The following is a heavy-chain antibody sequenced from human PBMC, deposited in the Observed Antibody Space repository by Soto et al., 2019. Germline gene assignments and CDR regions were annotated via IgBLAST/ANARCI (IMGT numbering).Heavy chain of an antibody. Sequence: QVQLQESGPGLVKPSETLSLTCTVSGGSISSYYWSWIRQPPGKGLEWIGYIYYSGSTNYNPSLKSRVTISVDTSKNQFSLKLSSVTAADTAVYYCARGGLSSSWHYYYYGMDVWGQGTTVTVSS. J-gene: IGHJ6*02. CDR3: ARGGLSSSWHYYYYGMDV. D-gene: IGHD6-13*01. CDR2: IYYSGST. CDR1: GGSISSYY. V-gene: IGHV4-59*08.